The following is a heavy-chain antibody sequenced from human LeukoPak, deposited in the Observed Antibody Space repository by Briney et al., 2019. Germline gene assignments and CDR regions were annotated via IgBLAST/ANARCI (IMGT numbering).Heavy chain of an antibody. Sequence: GGSLRLSCAASGFTFSSYAMSWVRQAPGKGLEWVSAISGSGGSTYYADSVKGRFTISRDNSKNTLYLQMNSLRAEDTAVYYRAKDLGSITMIVVVITGFDYWGQGTLVTVSS. V-gene: IGHV3-23*01. CDR2: ISGSGGST. CDR1: GFTFSSYA. CDR3: AKDLGSITMIVVVITGFDY. D-gene: IGHD3-22*01. J-gene: IGHJ4*02.